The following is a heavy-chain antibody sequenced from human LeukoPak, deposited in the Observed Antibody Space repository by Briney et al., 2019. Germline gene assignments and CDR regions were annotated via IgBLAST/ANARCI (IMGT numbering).Heavy chain of an antibody. CDR2: ISSSGSTI. CDR3: ARPYCSSTSCPQY. J-gene: IGHJ4*02. D-gene: IGHD2-2*01. CDR1: GFSFSDYY. V-gene: IGHV3-11*04. Sequence: PGGFLRLSCAASGFSFSDYYMSWIRQAPGKGLEWVSYISSSGSTIYYADSVKGRFTISRDNAKNSLYLQMNSLRAEDTAVYYCARPYCSSTSCPQYWGQGTLVTVSS.